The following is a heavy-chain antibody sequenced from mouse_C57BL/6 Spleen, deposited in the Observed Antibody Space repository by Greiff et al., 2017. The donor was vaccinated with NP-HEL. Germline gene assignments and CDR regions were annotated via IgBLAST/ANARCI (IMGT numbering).Heavy chain of an antibody. D-gene: IGHD2-2*01. CDR3: ASPFSTMVTTPFAY. CDR1: GYTFTSYW. V-gene: IGHV1-59*01. Sequence: QVQLQQPGAELVRPGTSVKLSCKASGYTFTSYWMHWVKQRPGQGLEWIGVIDPSDSYTNYNQKFKGKATLTVDTSSSTAYMQLSSLTSEDSAVYYCASPFSTMVTTPFAYWGQGTLVTASA. J-gene: IGHJ3*01. CDR2: IDPSDSYT.